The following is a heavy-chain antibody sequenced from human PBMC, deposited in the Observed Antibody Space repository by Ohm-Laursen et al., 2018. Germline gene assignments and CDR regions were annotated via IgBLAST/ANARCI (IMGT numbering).Heavy chain of an antibody. CDR3: ARGPKDSSGYYFGRSN. Sequence: SLRLSCSASGFTFSSYSMNWVRQAPGKGLEWVSSISSSSSYIYYADSVKGRFTISRDNAKNPLYLQMNSLRAEDTAVYYCARGPKDSSGYYFGRSNWGQGTLVTVSS. CDR2: ISSSSSYI. J-gene: IGHJ4*02. V-gene: IGHV3-21*01. CDR1: GFTFSSYS. D-gene: IGHD3-22*01.